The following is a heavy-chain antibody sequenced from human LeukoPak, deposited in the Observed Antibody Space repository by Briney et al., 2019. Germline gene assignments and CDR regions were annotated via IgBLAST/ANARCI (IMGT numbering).Heavy chain of an antibody. Sequence: PGGPLRLSCAASGFTFSSYSMNWVRHAPGKGLEWVSSISSSSSHIYYADSVKGRFIISRDNAKNSLYLQMNSLSTDDTAVYYCARVGGLWFGELWGQGTLVTVSS. CDR1: GFTFSSYS. J-gene: IGHJ4*02. D-gene: IGHD3-10*01. CDR2: ISSSSSHI. CDR3: ARVGGLWFGEL. V-gene: IGHV3-21*01.